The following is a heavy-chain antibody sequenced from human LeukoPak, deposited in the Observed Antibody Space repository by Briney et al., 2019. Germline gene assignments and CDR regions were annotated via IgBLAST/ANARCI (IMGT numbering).Heavy chain of an antibody. D-gene: IGHD3-16*01. CDR2: IKEDGSEK. CDR3: VRDYVWGTYEPDY. CDR1: GFTFSTHW. J-gene: IGHJ4*02. V-gene: IGHV3-7*01. Sequence: SGGSLRLSCAASGFTFSTHWMSWFRQAPGKGLEWVGNIKEDGSEKYYVDSVKGRFTISRDNAKNSLYLQMNSLRAEDTAVYYCVRDYVWGTYEPDYWGQGILVTVSS.